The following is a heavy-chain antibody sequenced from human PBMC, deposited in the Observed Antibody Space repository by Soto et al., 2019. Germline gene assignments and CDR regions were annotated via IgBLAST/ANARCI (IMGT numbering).Heavy chain of an antibody. J-gene: IGHJ4*02. CDR2: ISAYNVNT. CDR1: TSXX. CDR3: ARNDYGDYGLDY. Sequence: TSXXISXXXXVPGQWLEWMGWISAYNVNTNYAQMLQGRVTMTTDTSTSTAYLELRSLRSDDTAVYYCARNDYGDYGLDYWGQGTLVTVSS. D-gene: IGHD4-17*01. V-gene: IGHV1-18*01.